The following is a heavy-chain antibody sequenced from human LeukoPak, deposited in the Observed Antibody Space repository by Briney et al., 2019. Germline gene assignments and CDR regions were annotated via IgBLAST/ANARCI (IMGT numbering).Heavy chain of an antibody. CDR1: GYTFTGYY. CDR3: ARHSGYHSTMYLDY. D-gene: IGHD3-22*01. J-gene: IGHJ4*02. V-gene: IGHV1-2*06. CDR2: INPNSGGT. Sequence: ASVKVSCKASGYTFTGYYMHWVRQAPGQGLEWMGRINPNSGGTNYAQKFRGRVTMTRDTSISTAYMELSRLRSDDTAVYYCARHSGYHSTMYLDYWGQGTLVTVSS.